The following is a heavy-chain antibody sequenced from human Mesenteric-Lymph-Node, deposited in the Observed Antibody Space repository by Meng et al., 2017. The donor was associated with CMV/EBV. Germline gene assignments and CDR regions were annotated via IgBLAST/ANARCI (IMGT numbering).Heavy chain of an antibody. CDR3: AKDPGPTGDAFDI. D-gene: IGHD1-14*01. Sequence: GESLKISCAASGFTVSSNYMSWVRQAPGKGLEWVSIIYSNGGTYYADSVKGRFTISRDTSKNTLYLQMNSLRTEDTAVYYCAKDPGPTGDAFDIWGQGTLVTVSS. CDR1: GFTVSSNY. CDR2: IYSNGGT. V-gene: IGHV3-66*03. J-gene: IGHJ3*02.